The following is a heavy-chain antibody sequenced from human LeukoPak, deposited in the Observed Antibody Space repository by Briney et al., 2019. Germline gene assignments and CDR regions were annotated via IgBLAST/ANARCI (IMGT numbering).Heavy chain of an antibody. CDR1: GFTFDDYA. Sequence: GGSLRLSCAASGFTFDDYAMHWVRQAPGKGLVWVSRINSDGSSTSYADSVKGRFTISRDNAKNTLYLQMNSLRAEDTAMYYCARDRGNRFLEWVFDYWGQGTLVTVSS. CDR3: ARDRGNRFLEWVFDY. V-gene: IGHV3-74*01. J-gene: IGHJ4*02. CDR2: INSDGSST. D-gene: IGHD3-3*01.